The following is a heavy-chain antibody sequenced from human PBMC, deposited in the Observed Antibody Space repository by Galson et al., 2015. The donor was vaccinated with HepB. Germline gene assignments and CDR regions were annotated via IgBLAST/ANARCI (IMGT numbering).Heavy chain of an antibody. V-gene: IGHV3-48*01. CDR3: ARDRTMVRARDYMDV. D-gene: IGHD3-10*01. Sequence: SLRLSCAASGFTFSSYNMNWVRQAPGKGLEWVSYISSSSNTIYYADSVKGRFTISRDNAKNSLYLQMNSLRAEDTAVYYCARDRTMVRARDYMDVWGRGTTVTVSS. J-gene: IGHJ6*03. CDR1: GFTFSSYN. CDR2: ISSSSNTI.